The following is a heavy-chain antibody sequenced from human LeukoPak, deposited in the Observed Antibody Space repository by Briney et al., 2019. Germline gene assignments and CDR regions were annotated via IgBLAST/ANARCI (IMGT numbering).Heavy chain of an antibody. V-gene: IGHV3-23*01. J-gene: IGHJ2*01. Sequence: PGGSLRLSCAASGLTFNTYAMSWVRQAPGKGLQWVSTVSGSGAGTFYGDSVKGRFTISRGNSNNTLFLQMNSLSADDTAVYFCAKGPRAGLRYWYFDLWGRGSLVTVSS. D-gene: IGHD2-21*02. CDR1: GLTFNTYA. CDR2: VSGSGAGT. CDR3: AKGPRAGLRYWYFDL.